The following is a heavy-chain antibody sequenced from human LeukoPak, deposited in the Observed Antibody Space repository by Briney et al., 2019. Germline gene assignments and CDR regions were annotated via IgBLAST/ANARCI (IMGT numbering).Heavy chain of an antibody. J-gene: IGHJ4*02. Sequence: GASVKVSCKASGGTFSSYAISWVRQAPGQGLEWMGGIIPIFGTANYAQKFQGRVTITRDTSASTAYMELSSLRSEDTAMYYCARLGVWGSYRYADYWGQGTLVTVSS. CDR2: IIPIFGTA. CDR1: GGTFSSYA. V-gene: IGHV1-69*05. D-gene: IGHD3-16*02. CDR3: ARLGVWGSYRYADY.